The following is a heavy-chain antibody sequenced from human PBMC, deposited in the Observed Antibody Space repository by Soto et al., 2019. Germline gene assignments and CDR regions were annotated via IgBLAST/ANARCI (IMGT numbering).Heavy chain of an antibody. D-gene: IGHD6-19*01. CDR1: GFTFSDYY. Sequence: GGSLRLSCTASGFTFSDYYMSWIRQAPGKGLEWVANIKEDGSEKYYVDSVKGRFTISRDNAKNSLYLQMNSLRVEDTAVYYCTRASIAVAGTGTLWGQGNLVTVPQ. CDR3: TRASIAVAGTGTL. V-gene: IGHV3-7*01. CDR2: IKEDGSEK. J-gene: IGHJ4*02.